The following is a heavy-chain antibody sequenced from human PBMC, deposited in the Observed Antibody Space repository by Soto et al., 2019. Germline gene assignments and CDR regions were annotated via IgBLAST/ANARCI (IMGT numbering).Heavy chain of an antibody. CDR1: GGTFSSYA. CDR3: ARESRYSSGAEYNWFDP. D-gene: IGHD2-15*01. Sequence: SVKVSCKASGGTFSSYAISWVRQAPGQGLEWMGGIIPIFGTANYAQKFQGRVTITADESTSTAYMELSSLRSEDTAVYYCARESRYSSGAEYNWFDPWGQGTLVTVSS. CDR2: IIPIFGTA. V-gene: IGHV1-69*13. J-gene: IGHJ5*02.